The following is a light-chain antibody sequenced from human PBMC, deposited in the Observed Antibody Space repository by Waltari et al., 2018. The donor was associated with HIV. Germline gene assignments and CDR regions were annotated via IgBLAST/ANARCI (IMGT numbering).Light chain of an antibody. J-gene: IGKJ4*01. CDR2: DTS. V-gene: IGKV3-11*01. Sequence: EIVMTQSPATLSVFPGDRATLSCRASQSVSSNLAWYQHKPGQPPKLLLYDTSNRATGIPARFSGSGSETDFTLTISSLEPEDFAVYYCQQRVNWPFTFGGGATVEIK. CDR3: QQRVNWPFT. CDR1: QSVSSN.